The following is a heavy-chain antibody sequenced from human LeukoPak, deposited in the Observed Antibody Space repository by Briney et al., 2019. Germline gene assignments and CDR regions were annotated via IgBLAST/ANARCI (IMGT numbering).Heavy chain of an antibody. J-gene: IGHJ4*02. CDR2: ISTSNGNT. Sequence: ASVRVSCKTSGYTFTSYGIAWVRQAPGQGLEWMGWISTSNGNTKYVENFQGRVTMTTDTSTSTAYMEVRSLRSDDTALYYCARVHGYYTGIYYFDLWGQGSLVTVSS. CDR3: ARVHGYYTGIYYFDL. V-gene: IGHV1-18*01. CDR1: GYTFTSYG. D-gene: IGHD4-23*01.